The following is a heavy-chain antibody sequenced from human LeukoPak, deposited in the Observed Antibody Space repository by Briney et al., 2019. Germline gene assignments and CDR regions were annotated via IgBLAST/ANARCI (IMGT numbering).Heavy chain of an antibody. V-gene: IGHV1-46*01. D-gene: IGHD3-9*01. CDR3: ARAMSLRYFDWQAGECNY. Sequence: GASVKVSCKASGYTFTGYYMHWVRQAPGQGLEWMGIINPSGGSTSYAQKFQGRVTMTRDTSTSTVYMELSSLRSEDTAVYYCARAMSLRYFDWQAGECNYWGQGTLVTVSS. CDR2: INPSGGST. CDR1: GYTFTGYY. J-gene: IGHJ4*02.